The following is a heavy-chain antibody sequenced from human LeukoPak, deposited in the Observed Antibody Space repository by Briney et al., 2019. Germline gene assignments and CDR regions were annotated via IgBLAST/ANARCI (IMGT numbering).Heavy chain of an antibody. D-gene: IGHD3-22*01. V-gene: IGHV3-7*05. CDR1: GFTFSSYT. J-gene: IGHJ3*02. CDR3: ARDSSGYWVDAFDI. Sequence: PGGSLRLSCAASGFTFSSYTMNWVRQAPGKGLEWVANIKQDGSEKYYVDSVKGRFTISRDNAKNSLYLQMNSLRAEDTAVYYCARDSSGYWVDAFDIWGQGTMVTVSS. CDR2: IKQDGSEK.